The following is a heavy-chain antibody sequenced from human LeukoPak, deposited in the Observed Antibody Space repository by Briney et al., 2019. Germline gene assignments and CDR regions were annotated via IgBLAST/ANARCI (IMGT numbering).Heavy chain of an antibody. CDR3: ATDSTVTLAEYFQH. Sequence: ASVKVSCKVSGYTLTELSMHWVRQAPGKGLEWMGGFDLEDGKTIYAQKFQGRVTMTEDTPTDTAYMELSSLRSEDTAVYYCATDSTVTLAEYFQHWGQGTLVTVSS. V-gene: IGHV1-24*01. D-gene: IGHD4-11*01. CDR1: GYTLTELS. CDR2: FDLEDGKT. J-gene: IGHJ1*01.